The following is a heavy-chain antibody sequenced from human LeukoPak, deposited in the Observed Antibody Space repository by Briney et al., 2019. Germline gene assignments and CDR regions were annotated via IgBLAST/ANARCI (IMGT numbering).Heavy chain of an antibody. V-gene: IGHV1-24*01. CDR1: GYTLTELS. J-gene: IGHJ4*02. Sequence: ASVKVSCKVSGYTLTELSMHWVRQAPGKGLEWMGGFDPEDGETIYAQKFQGRVTVTEDTSTDTAYMELSSLRSEDTAVYYCATALVGSYEDFDYWGQGTLVTVSS. D-gene: IGHD3-16*01. CDR3: ATALVGSYEDFDY. CDR2: FDPEDGET.